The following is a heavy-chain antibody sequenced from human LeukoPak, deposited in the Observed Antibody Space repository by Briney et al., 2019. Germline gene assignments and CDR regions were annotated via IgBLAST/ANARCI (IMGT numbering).Heavy chain of an antibody. V-gene: IGHV1-69*13. J-gene: IGHJ6*02. CDR1: GYTFTSYG. Sequence: GASVKVSCKASGYTFTSYGISWVRQAPGQGLEWMGGIIPIFGTANYAQKFQGRVTITADESTSTAYMELSSLRSEDTAVYYCARDPGITGTTPMDVWGQGTTVTVSS. CDR3: ARDPGITGTTPMDV. D-gene: IGHD1-7*01. CDR2: IIPIFGTA.